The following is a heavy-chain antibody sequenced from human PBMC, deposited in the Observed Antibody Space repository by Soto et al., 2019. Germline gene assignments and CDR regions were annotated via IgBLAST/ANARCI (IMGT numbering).Heavy chain of an antibody. Sequence: QVQLVQSGAEVKKPGSSVKVSCKASGGTFSSYAISWVRQAPGQGLEWMGGIIPIFGTANYAQNFQGRVTIPADESTSTAYMERSSLRSEDTAGDYCARAGYYYDSSGLDAFDIWGQGTMVTVSS. CDR2: IIPIFGTA. V-gene: IGHV1-69*12. J-gene: IGHJ3*02. CDR1: GGTFSSYA. CDR3: ARAGYYYDSSGLDAFDI. D-gene: IGHD3-22*01.